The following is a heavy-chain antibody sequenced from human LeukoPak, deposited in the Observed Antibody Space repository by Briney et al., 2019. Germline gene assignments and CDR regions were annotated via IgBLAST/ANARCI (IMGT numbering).Heavy chain of an antibody. J-gene: IGHJ4*02. V-gene: IGHV1-18*01. CDR2: ISGYNGNT. CDR3: AKAGATGTTVDY. Sequence: RASVTVSCTASGYTFTSYGISWVRQAPGQGLEWMGWISGYNGNTNYAQKLQGRVTMTTDTSTSTAYMELRSLRSDDTAIYYCAKAGATGTTVDYWGRGTLVTVSS. D-gene: IGHD1-7*01. CDR1: GYTFTSYG.